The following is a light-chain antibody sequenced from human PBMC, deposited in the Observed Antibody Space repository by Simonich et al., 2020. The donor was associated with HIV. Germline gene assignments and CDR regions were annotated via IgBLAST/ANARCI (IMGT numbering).Light chain of an antibody. J-gene: IGKJ2*01. Sequence: DIVMTQSPDSLAVSPGERATICCKSSQSVLYNSNNKNYLAWYQQKPGQPPKLSSYWESTRQSGVPDRFSGSGSGTDFTLTISSLQAEDVAVYFCQQYYITPYTFGQGTKLEIK. V-gene: IGKV4-1*01. CDR3: QQYYITPYT. CDR2: WES. CDR1: QSVLYNSNNKNY.